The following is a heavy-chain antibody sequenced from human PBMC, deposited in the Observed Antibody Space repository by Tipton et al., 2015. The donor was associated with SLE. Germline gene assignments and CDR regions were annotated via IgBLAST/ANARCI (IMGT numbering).Heavy chain of an antibody. Sequence: TLSLTCTVSGGSISSYYWSWIRQPPGKGLEWIGYIYYSGSTNYNPSLMSRVTIAVDTSKNQFSLKLSSVTAADTAVYYCARHEGTMIVVVPGGACDIWGQGTMVTVSS. CDR2: IYYSGST. CDR1: GGSISSYY. CDR3: ARHEGTMIVVVPGGACDI. J-gene: IGHJ3*02. V-gene: IGHV4-59*08. D-gene: IGHD3-22*01.